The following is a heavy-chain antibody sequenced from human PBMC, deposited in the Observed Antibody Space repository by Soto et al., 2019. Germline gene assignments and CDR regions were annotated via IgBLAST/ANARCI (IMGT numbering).Heavy chain of an antibody. Sequence: ASVKVSCKASGGTFSRYAISWVRRAPGQGLEWIGGFIPIYGTRNYAQKFQGRVTITADESTSTAYMELSSLRSEDTAVYYCARAERPYGDYDNYYYAMDVWDQGTSVTVSS. CDR1: GGTFSRYA. D-gene: IGHD4-17*01. V-gene: IGHV1-69*13. CDR3: ARAERPYGDYDNYYYAMDV. J-gene: IGHJ6*02. CDR2: FIPIYGTR.